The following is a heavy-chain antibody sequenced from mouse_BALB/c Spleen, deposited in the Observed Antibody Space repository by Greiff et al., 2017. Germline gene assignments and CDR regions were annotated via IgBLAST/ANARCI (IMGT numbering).Heavy chain of an antibody. CDR1: GFAFSSYD. CDR2: ISSGGGST. V-gene: IGHV5-12-1*01. J-gene: IGHJ2*01. D-gene: IGHD4-1*01. CDR3: ARLGRAFYFDY. Sequence: EVKVEESGGGLVKPGGSLKLSCAASGFAFSSYDMSWVRQTPEKRLEWVAYISSGGGSTYYPDTVKGRFTISRDNAKNTLYLQMSSLKSEDTAMYYCARLGRAFYFDYWGQGTTLTVSS.